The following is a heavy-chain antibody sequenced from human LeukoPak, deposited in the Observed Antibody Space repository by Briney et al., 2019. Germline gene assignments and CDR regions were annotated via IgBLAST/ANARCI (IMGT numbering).Heavy chain of an antibody. Sequence: GRSLRLSCAASGSAFTSYGLHWVRQAPGKGLEWVAIISYDGGNKYYVDSVQGRFTISRDNSKNTLYLQMNSLRVEDTAVYYCAKELSGSYGLDAFDVWGQGAMVTVSS. CDR3: AKELSGSYGLDAFDV. V-gene: IGHV3-30*18. J-gene: IGHJ3*01. CDR2: ISYDGGNK. D-gene: IGHD1-26*01. CDR1: GSAFTSYG.